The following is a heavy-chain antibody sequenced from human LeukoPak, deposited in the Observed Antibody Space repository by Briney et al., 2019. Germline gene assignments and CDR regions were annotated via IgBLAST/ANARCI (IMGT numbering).Heavy chain of an antibody. V-gene: IGHV3-21*01. CDR1: GITFSSCT. Sequence: PGGSLRLSCVASGITFSSCTMNWVRQAPGKGLQWVSSISSGSTYIRYTDSVKGRFTISRDNAKNSLYLQMNSLRDEDTAVYYCARDDYDFWSGYYLDYWGQGTLVTVSS. D-gene: IGHD3-3*01. CDR2: ISSGSTYI. CDR3: ARDDYDFWSGYYLDY. J-gene: IGHJ4*02.